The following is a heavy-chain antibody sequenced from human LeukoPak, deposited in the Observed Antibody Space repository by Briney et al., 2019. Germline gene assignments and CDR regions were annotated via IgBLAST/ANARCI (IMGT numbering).Heavy chain of an antibody. J-gene: IGHJ4*02. CDR3: ARGSSTSLDY. V-gene: IGHV3-30-3*01. CDR2: ISYDGSNK. D-gene: IGHD2-2*01. Sequence: GGSLRLSCAASGFTFSSYAMHWVRQAPGKGLEWVAVISYDGSNKYYADSVKGRFTVSRDNSKNTLYLQMNSLRAEDTAVYYCARGSSTSLDYWGQGTLVTVSS. CDR1: GFTFSSYA.